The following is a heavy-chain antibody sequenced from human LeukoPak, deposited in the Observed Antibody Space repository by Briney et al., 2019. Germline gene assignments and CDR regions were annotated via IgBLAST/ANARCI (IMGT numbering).Heavy chain of an antibody. CDR2: IYYSGST. CDR1: GGSISSSSYY. CDR3: ARRGAARANNWFDP. V-gene: IGHV4-39*02. Sequence: SETLSLTCTVSGGSISSSSYYWGWIRQPPGKGLEWIGSIYYSGSTYYNPSLKSRVTISVDTSKNHFSLKLSSVTAADTAVYYCARRGAARANNWFDPWGHGTLVTVPS. J-gene: IGHJ5*02. D-gene: IGHD6-6*01.